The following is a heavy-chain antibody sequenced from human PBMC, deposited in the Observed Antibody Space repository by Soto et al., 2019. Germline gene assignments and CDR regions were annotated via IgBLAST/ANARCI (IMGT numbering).Heavy chain of an antibody. Sequence: SETLSLTCTASGGSMSGHYWSWIRQPPGKGLEYIGYIYYSGDTNYNPSLKSRVTISVDTSKNQFSLKLSSVTAADTAVYFCARGGWYIDYWGQGTLVTVSS. CDR3: ARGGWYIDY. J-gene: IGHJ4*02. D-gene: IGHD6-19*01. CDR1: GGSMSGHY. CDR2: IYYSGDT. V-gene: IGHV4-59*11.